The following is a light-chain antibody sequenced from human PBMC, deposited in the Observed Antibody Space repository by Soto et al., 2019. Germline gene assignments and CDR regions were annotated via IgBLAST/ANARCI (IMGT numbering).Light chain of an antibody. CDR3: QQYYSTPIT. V-gene: IGKV3-11*01. Sequence: EIVLTQSVSTLSLSPRERATLSCRASLSVFTYLALYQQKPGQAPRLLIYDASNRATSVPPRFSGSGSGTDFTLTISSLQAEDVAVYYCQQYYSTPITFGQGTRLEIK. J-gene: IGKJ5*01. CDR2: DAS. CDR1: LSVFTY.